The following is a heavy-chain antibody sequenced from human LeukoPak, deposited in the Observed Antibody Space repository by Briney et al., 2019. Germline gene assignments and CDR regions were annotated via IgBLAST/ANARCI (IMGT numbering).Heavy chain of an antibody. CDR2: MNPGSGDT. D-gene: IGHD2/OR15-2a*01. J-gene: IGHJ4*02. CDR3: ARGLGPYSTTWYPPLRY. V-gene: IGHV1-8*02. CDR1: GGTFSSYA. Sequence: ASVKVSCKASGGTFSSYAINWVRQATGQGLEWMGWMNPGSGDTGYAQRFQGRVTMTRDTSINTAYMELSSLRSEDAAVYYCARGLGPYSTTWYPPLRYWGQGTLVTVSS.